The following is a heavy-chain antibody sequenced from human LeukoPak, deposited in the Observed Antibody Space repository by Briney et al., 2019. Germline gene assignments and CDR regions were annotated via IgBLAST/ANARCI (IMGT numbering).Heavy chain of an antibody. Sequence: SQTLSLTCAVSGGSISSGGYYWSWIRQHPGKGLEWIGYIYYSGSTYYNPSLKSRVTISVDTSKNQFSLKLSSVTAADTAVYYCARTTVTTFFDYWGQGTLVTVSS. D-gene: IGHD4-17*01. J-gene: IGHJ4*02. CDR3: ARTTVTTFFDY. V-gene: IGHV4-31*11. CDR2: IYYSGST. CDR1: GGSISSGGYY.